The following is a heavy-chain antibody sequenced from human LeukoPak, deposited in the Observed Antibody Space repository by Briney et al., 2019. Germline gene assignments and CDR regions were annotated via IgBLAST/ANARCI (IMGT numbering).Heavy chain of an antibody. D-gene: IGHD3-22*01. CDR2: ISWNSGSI. Sequence: PGGSLRLSCAISEFTFDDYAMHWVRQAPGKGLEWVSGISWNSGSIGYADSVKGRFTISRDNAKNSLYLQMNSLRAEDTALYYCAKGQNPGYYDSSGYYYVGAFDIWGQGTMVTVSS. J-gene: IGHJ3*02. V-gene: IGHV3-9*01. CDR3: AKGQNPGYYDSSGYYYVGAFDI. CDR1: EFTFDDYA.